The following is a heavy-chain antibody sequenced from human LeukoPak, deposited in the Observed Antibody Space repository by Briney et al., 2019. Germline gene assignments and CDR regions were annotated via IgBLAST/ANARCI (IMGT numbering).Heavy chain of an antibody. Sequence: ASVKVSCKASGYTFTGYYMYWVRQAPGQGLEWMGRINPNSGGTNYAQKFQGRVTMTRDTSISTAYMELSRLRSDDTAVYYCARVRYCTNGVFYGVFDYWGQGTLVTVSS. CDR3: ARVRYCTNGVFYGVFDY. CDR1: GYTFTGYY. J-gene: IGHJ4*02. V-gene: IGHV1-2*06. D-gene: IGHD2-8*01. CDR2: INPNSGGT.